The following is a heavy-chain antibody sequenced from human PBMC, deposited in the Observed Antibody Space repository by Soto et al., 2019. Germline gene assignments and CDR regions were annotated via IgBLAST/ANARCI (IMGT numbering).Heavy chain of an antibody. CDR2: IDWDDDK. CDR3: PRIHSMVRAVKYGMDA. J-gene: IGHJ6*02. D-gene: IGHD3-10*01. CDR1: GFSLSTSGMC. Sequence: SGPTLVNPTQTLTLTCTFSGFSLSTSGMCVSWIRQPPGKALEWLALIDWDDDKYYSTSLKTRLTISKDTSKNQVVLTMTNMDPVDTATYYCPRIHSMVRAVKYGMDAWGQGTTVTVYS. V-gene: IGHV2-70*01.